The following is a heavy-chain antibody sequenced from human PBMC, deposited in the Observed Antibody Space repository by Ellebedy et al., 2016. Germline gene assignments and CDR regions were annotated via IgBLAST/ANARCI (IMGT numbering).Heavy chain of an antibody. V-gene: IGHV3-23*01. Sequence: GESLKISCTASGFTFDSYAMAWVRQAPGKGLQWVSTLSGSGGSVYYADSVKGRFTISRDNSKNTLYLQITSLRAEDTAVYYCAKIGAMGLWYYDLWGRGTLVTVSS. D-gene: IGHD3-10*01. CDR2: LSGSGGSV. CDR3: AKIGAMGLWYYDL. J-gene: IGHJ2*01. CDR1: GFTFDSYA.